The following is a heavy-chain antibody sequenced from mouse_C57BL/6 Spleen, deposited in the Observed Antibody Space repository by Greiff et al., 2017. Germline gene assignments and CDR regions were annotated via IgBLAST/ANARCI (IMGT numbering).Heavy chain of an antibody. CDR1: GYTFTDYE. J-gene: IGHJ4*01. CDR3: TRSPLRLRGVRAMDY. CDR2: IDPETGGT. Sequence: QVQLKESGAELVRPGASVTLSCKASGYTFTDYEMHWVKQTPVHGLEWIGAIDPETGGTAYNQKFKGKAILTADKSSSTAYMELRSLTSEDPAVYYCTRSPLRLRGVRAMDYWGQGTSVTVSS. V-gene: IGHV1-15*01. D-gene: IGHD3-2*02.